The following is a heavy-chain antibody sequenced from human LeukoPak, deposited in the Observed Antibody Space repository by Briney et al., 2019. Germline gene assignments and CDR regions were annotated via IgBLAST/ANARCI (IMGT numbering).Heavy chain of an antibody. D-gene: IGHD6-19*01. J-gene: IGHJ4*02. Sequence: GASVKVSCKASGGTFSSYAISWVRQAPGKGLEWMGGIIPIFGTENYGRQCQGKLTIATDECTSTAYKELSSLRSEDTAVYYCARGVRGWYFFDYWGQGTLVTVSS. CDR3: ARGVRGWYFFDY. CDR1: GGTFSSYA. V-gene: IGHV1-69*05. CDR2: IIPIFGTE.